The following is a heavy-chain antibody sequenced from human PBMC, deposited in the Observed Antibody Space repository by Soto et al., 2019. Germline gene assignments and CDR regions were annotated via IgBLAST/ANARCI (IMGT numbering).Heavy chain of an antibody. V-gene: IGHV4-30-2*01. J-gene: IGHJ4*02. CDR1: GGSISSGGYS. Sequence: KPSETLSLTCAVSGGSISSGGYSWSWIRQPPGKGLEWIGYIYHSGSTYYNPSLKSRVTISVDRSKNQFSLKLSSVTAADTAVYYCARGGAKSNYYDSSGYYPFDYWGQGTLVTVSS. D-gene: IGHD3-22*01. CDR2: IYHSGST. CDR3: ARGGAKSNYYDSSGYYPFDY.